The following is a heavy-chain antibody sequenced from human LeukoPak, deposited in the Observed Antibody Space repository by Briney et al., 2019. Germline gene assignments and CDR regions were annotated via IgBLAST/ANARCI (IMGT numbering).Heavy chain of an antibody. D-gene: IGHD6-13*01. CDR3: AREGGGAAAGESGGNFDY. Sequence: SETLSLTCSVSSGSIISNNDYWGWIRQPPGKGLEWIGYIYYSGSTNYNPSLKSRVTISVDTSKNQFSLKLSSVTAADRAVYYCAREGGGAAAGESGGNFDYWGQGTLVTVSS. V-gene: IGHV4-61*01. CDR2: IYYSGST. J-gene: IGHJ4*02. CDR1: SGSIISNNDY.